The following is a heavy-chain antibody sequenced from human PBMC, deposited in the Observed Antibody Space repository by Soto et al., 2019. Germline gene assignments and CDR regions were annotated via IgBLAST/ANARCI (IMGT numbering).Heavy chain of an antibody. V-gene: IGHV4-4*02. CDR1: GGSMSSSNW. CDR2: IYHSGST. J-gene: IGHJ4*02. D-gene: IGHD2-8*02. Sequence: SETLSLTCTVSGGSMSSSNWWNWVRQSPGKGLEWIGEIYHSGSTNYNPSLKSRVTISVDKSKNQFSLKLTSVTAADTAVYYCARDKITGLFDYWGQGTLVTVSS. CDR3: ARDKITGLFDY.